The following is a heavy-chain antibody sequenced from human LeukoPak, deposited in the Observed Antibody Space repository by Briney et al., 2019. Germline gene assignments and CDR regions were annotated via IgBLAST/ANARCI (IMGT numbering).Heavy chain of an antibody. CDR2: INHSGST. V-gene: IGHV4-34*01. D-gene: IGHD2-21*02. CDR1: GGSFSGYY. J-gene: IGHJ4*02. Sequence: PSETLSLTCAVYGGSFSGYYWSWIRQPPGKGLEWIGEINHSGSTNYNPSLKSRVIISVDTSKNQFSLKLSSVTAADTAMYYCARGLSAIVHWGQGTLVTVSS. CDR3: ARGLSAIVH.